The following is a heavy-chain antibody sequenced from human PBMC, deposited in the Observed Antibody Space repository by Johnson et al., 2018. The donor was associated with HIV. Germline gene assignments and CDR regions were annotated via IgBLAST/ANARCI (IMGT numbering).Heavy chain of an antibody. CDR2: SGRGGRT. CDR3: ARTRKYTSGPPCAFDI. CDR1: GLTVSNNY. J-gene: IGHJ3*02. D-gene: IGHD3-22*01. V-gene: IGHV3-66*01. Sequence: EVQVVESGGGVVQPGRSLRLSCAASGLTVSNNYMTWVRQAPGKGLEWVSSISGRGGRTYYADSVKGRFTISRDNSKNTLYLQMNSLRAEDTAVYYCARTRKYTSGPPCAFDIWGQGTMVTVSS.